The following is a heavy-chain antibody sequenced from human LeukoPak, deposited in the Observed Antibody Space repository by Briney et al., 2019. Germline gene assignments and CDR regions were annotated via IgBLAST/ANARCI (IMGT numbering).Heavy chain of an antibody. Sequence: SETLSLTCTVSGDSINSLDLWSWVRQPPGKGLEWIGEMYLSGTTHSNPSVKSRVTISIDKSNNQFFLNLSSVTAADTAVYYCAGLVGRYSSGLYYYYFDYWGQGTLVTVSS. D-gene: IGHD3-22*01. CDR2: MYLSGTT. CDR1: GDSINSLDL. V-gene: IGHV4-4*02. CDR3: AGLVGRYSSGLYYYYFDY. J-gene: IGHJ4*02.